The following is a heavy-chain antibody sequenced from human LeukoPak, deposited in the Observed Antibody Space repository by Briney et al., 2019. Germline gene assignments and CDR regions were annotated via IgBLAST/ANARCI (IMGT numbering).Heavy chain of an antibody. D-gene: IGHD3-10*01. Sequence: GESLKISCKGSGYTFTSYWISWVRQMPGKGLEWMGTIDPSDSYTNYSPSLQGHVTISADKSITTAYLQWSSLKASDTAVYYCARHGFGSGGYYFDYWGQGTLVAVSS. CDR3: ARHGFGSGGYYFDY. CDR2: IDPSDSYT. CDR1: GYTFTSYW. J-gene: IGHJ4*02. V-gene: IGHV5-10-1*01.